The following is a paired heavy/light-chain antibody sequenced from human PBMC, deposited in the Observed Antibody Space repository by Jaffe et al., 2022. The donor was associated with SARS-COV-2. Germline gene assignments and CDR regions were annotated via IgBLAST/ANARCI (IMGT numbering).Light chain of an antibody. CDR1: SSDVGIYNR. CDR3: SSYTSSNTLV. V-gene: IGLV2-18*02. J-gene: IGLJ2*01. CDR2: EVS. Sequence: QSALTQPPSVSGSPGQSVTISCTGTSSDVGIYNRVSWYQQPPGTAPKLMIYEVSNRPSGAPDRFSGSKSGNTASLTISRLQAEDEADYYCSSYTSSNTLVFGGGTKLTVL.
Heavy chain of an antibody. CDR2: ISSSSTR. D-gene: IGHD1-26*01. J-gene: IGHJ3*01. Sequence: EVQLVESGGGLVQPGGSLRLSCAASGFIFSSYSMNWVRQAPGKGLEWVSYISSSSTRYYADSVKGRFTISRDNAKNSLYLQMNSLRAEDTAVYYCARDSGTYLFTGAFDLWGQGTMVTVSS. V-gene: IGHV3-48*01. CDR1: GFIFSSYS. CDR3: ARDSGTYLFTGAFDL.